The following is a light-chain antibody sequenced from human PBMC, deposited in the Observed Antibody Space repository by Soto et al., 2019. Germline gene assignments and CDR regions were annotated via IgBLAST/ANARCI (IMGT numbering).Light chain of an antibody. CDR3: QQYNNWPPWIA. CDR1: QSVSSN. CDR2: GAS. V-gene: IGKV3-15*01. Sequence: EIVMTQSPATLSVSPGERATLSCRASQSVSSNLAWYQQKPGQAPRLLIYGASNRASGIPARFSVSGSGTEFSLAISSLLSYDFAVYYCQQYNNWPPWIAFGQGTRLEIK. J-gene: IGKJ5*01.